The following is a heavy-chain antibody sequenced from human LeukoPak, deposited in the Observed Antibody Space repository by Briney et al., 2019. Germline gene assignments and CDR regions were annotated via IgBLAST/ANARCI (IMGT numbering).Heavy chain of an antibody. V-gene: IGHV4-59*01. J-gene: IGHJ5*02. CDR1: GGSISSYY. D-gene: IGHD2-2*03. Sequence: SETLSLTCTVSGGSISSYYWSWIRQPPGKGLEWIGYIYYSGSTDYNPSLKSRVTISVDTSKNQFSLKLSSVTAADTAVYYCARLLRVGYCSTTTCNWFDPWGQGTLVTVSS. CDR2: IYYSGST. CDR3: ARLLRVGYCSTTTCNWFDP.